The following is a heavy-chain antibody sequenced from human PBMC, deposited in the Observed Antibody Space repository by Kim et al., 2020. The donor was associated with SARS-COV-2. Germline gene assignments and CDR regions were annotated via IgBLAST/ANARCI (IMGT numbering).Heavy chain of an antibody. D-gene: IGHD2-21*02. CDR1: GGSISRSDYS. V-gene: IGHV4-39*01. Sequence: SETLSLTCTVSGGSISRSDYSWGWIRQPPGKGLEWIGTIQYSGTTYYNPSLTSRVTISVDTSKNQFSLKLNSVTAADTAVYYCARPGPWVTGPLGYFDP. J-gene: IGHJ5*02. CDR3: ARPGPWVTGPLGYFDP. CDR2: IQYSGTT.